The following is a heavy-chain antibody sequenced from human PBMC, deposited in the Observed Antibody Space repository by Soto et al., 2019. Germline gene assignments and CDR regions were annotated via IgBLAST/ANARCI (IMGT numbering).Heavy chain of an antibody. V-gene: IGHV3-9*01. Sequence: GGSLRLSCAVSGFTFDDYAMHWVRQAPGKGLEWVSGISWNSGSSDYADSVKGRFTISRDNAKNSLYLQMDSVRAEDTALYYCGKVGTTNRDHFYYMDVWGKGTTVTVSS. CDR2: ISWNSGSS. D-gene: IGHD4-17*01. CDR1: GFTFDDYA. CDR3: GKVGTTNRDHFYYMDV. J-gene: IGHJ6*03.